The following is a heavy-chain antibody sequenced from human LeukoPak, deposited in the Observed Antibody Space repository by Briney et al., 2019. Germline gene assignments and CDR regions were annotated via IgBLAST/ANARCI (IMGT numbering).Heavy chain of an antibody. CDR2: INSSGGST. J-gene: IGHJ4*02. Sequence: ASVKVSCKATGYTFTNYYMHWVRQAPGQALEWRGIINSSGGSTSYTQKFQGRVTMTRDTSTNTVYMELSSLRSEDTAVYYCARGILPYSKGGAAYWGQGTLVTVSS. V-gene: IGHV1-46*01. CDR1: GYTFTNYY. CDR3: ARGILPYSKGGAAY. D-gene: IGHD2-15*01.